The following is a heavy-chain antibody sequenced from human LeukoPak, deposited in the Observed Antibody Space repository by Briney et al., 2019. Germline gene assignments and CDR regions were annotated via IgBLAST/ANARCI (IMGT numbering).Heavy chain of an antibody. CDR3: AREDTAMRF. D-gene: IGHD5-18*01. V-gene: IGHV3-33*01. Sequence: GRSLRLSCAASGFTFSSYGMLWVRHAPGKGGEWVADIWYDASNKYYADSVKGRFTISRDNSKNTLYLQMNSLRAEDTSVYYCAREDTAMRFWGQGTLVTVSS. J-gene: IGHJ4*02. CDR2: IWYDASNK. CDR1: GFTFSSYG.